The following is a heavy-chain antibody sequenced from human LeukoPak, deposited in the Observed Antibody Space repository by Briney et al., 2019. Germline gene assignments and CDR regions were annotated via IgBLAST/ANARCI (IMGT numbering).Heavy chain of an antibody. J-gene: IGHJ4*02. CDR3: ARLKDDVTKFDY. V-gene: IGHV3-7*01. D-gene: IGHD2-8*01. CDR1: GFGFSRYW. Sequence: GRSLRLSCAGSGFGFSRYWMAWVRQAPGKGLEWVASINQDVSRTHYVDSVKGRFTISRDNAKSSLFLQMTSLRVEDTAVYYCARLKDDVTKFDYWGQGTLVTVSS. CDR2: INQDVSRT.